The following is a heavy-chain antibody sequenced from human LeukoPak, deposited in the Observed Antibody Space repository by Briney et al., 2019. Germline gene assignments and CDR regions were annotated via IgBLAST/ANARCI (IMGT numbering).Heavy chain of an antibody. V-gene: IGHV4-61*05. D-gene: IGHD2-2*01. CDR2: IYYSGST. Sequence: PSETLSLTCAVSGGSISSNSYYWGWIRQPPGKGLEWIGYIYYSGSTNYNPSLKSRVTISVDTSKSQFSLKLSSVNAADTAVYYCAKSSLYCTSTSCSYYFDYWGQGTLVTVSS. J-gene: IGHJ4*02. CDR3: AKSSLYCTSTSCSYYFDY. CDR1: GGSISSNSYY.